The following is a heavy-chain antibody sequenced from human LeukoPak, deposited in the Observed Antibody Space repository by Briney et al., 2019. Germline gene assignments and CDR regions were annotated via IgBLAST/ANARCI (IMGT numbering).Heavy chain of an antibody. Sequence: GSSVKVSCXGSGGTFISYAISWVRQAPGQGGEGMGRIIPIFGTAIYAQKFQGRVTITTDESTSTAYMELSSLRSEDTAVYYCARGSVSPGMSSWGQGTLVTVSS. V-gene: IGHV1-69*05. CDR3: ARGSVSPGMSS. CDR1: GGTFISYA. D-gene: IGHD6-13*01. CDR2: IIPIFGTA. J-gene: IGHJ5*02.